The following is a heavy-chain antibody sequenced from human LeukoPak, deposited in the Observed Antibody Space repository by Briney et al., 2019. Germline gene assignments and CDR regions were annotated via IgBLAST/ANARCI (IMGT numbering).Heavy chain of an antibody. D-gene: IGHD3-10*01. V-gene: IGHV7-4-1*02. CDR3: ARPLPSSSGSYYSGVNWFDP. Sequence: RASVKVSCKASGYTFTSYAMNWVRQAPVQGLEWMGWINTNTGNPTYAQGFTGRFVFSLDTSVSTAYLQISSLKAEDTAVYYCARPLPSSSGSYYSGVNWFDPWGQGTPVTVSS. J-gene: IGHJ5*02. CDR2: INTNTGNP. CDR1: GYTFTSYA.